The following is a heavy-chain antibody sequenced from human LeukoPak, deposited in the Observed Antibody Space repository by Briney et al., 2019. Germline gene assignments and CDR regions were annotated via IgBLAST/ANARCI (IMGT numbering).Heavy chain of an antibody. D-gene: IGHD1-26*01. J-gene: IGHJ4*02. CDR3: ATGTWSYAGTFDY. CDR2: INIDETST. Sequence: GGSLRLSCAASGFTFSNYWMPWVRQAPGRGLMWVSRINIDETSTTYADSVKGRFTIYRDNAKNTLYLQMNSLRADDTAVYYCATGTWSYAGTFDYWGQGTLVTVSS. V-gene: IGHV3-74*01. CDR1: GFTFSNYW.